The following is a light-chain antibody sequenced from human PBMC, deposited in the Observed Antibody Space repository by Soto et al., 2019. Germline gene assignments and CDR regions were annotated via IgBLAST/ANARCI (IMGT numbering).Light chain of an antibody. CDR1: QSVSSSY. Sequence: EIVLTQSPGTLSLSPGERATLSCRASQSVSSSYLAWYQQKPGQAPRLLIYGASSRATGIPDRFSGSGSGTDFTLNISRLGAENFAVYYCQQYESSLRTFGQGTKVEIK. CDR3: QQYESSLRT. CDR2: GAS. J-gene: IGKJ1*01. V-gene: IGKV3-20*01.